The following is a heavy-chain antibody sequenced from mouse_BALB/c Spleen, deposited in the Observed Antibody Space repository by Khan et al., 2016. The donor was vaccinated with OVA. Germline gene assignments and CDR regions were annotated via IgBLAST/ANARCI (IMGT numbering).Heavy chain of an antibody. V-gene: IGHV1-5*01. J-gene: IGHJ2*01. D-gene: IGHD2-1*01. CDR2: IYPGNSDI. CDR3: TRKCFGNYESWDY. CDR1: GFTFTSYW. Sequence: VQLQQSGTVLARPGASVKMSCKASGFTFTSYWMHWVKQRPGQGLEWIGAIYPGNSDINYTQKFKGKAKLTAVTSTSTAYMDLNSLTNDDSAVYDCTRKCFGNYESWDYWGQGTALTVSS.